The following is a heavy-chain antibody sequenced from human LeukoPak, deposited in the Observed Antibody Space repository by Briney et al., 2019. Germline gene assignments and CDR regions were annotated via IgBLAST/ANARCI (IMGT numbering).Heavy chain of an antibody. V-gene: IGHV3-21*01. J-gene: IGHJ3*02. D-gene: IGHD6-19*01. Sequence: GGSLRLSCAASGFTFSSYEMNWVRQAPGKGLEWVSSISSSSSYIYYADSVKGRFTISRDNAKNSLYLQMNSLRAEDTAVYYCARTRGVAVAGSPHAFDIWGQGTMVTVSS. CDR1: GFTFSSYE. CDR3: ARTRGVAVAGSPHAFDI. CDR2: ISSSSSYI.